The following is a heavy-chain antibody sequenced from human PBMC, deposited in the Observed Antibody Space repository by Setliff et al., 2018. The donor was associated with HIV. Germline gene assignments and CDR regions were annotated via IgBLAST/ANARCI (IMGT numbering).Heavy chain of an antibody. CDR1: GYNVTVSA. CDR3: ARVGSYWSTFDY. CDR2: INTETGNP. V-gene: IGHV7-4-1*02. J-gene: IGHJ4*02. D-gene: IGHD1-26*01. Sequence: ASVKVSCKASGYNVTVSAINWVRQAPGQGLEWMGWINTETGNPMYAQGFKGRFVFSLDTSVSTAYLQISTLKTEDTAIYCCARVGSYWSTFDYWGQGALVTVSS.